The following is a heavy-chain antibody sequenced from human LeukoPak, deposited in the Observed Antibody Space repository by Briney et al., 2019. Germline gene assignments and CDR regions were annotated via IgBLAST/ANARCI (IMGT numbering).Heavy chain of an antibody. CDR2: IYHTGST. J-gene: IGHJ4*02. D-gene: IGHD3-10*01. CDR3: ARAGNSGSGSYPFDY. Sequence: SETLSLTCTVTGGSISSYYWSWIRQPPGKGLEWIGYIYHTGSTSYNPSLKGRVTISVDTSKNQFSLKLSSVTAADTAVYYCARAGNSGSGSYPFDYWGQGTLVTVSS. CDR1: GGSISSYY. V-gene: IGHV4-59*01.